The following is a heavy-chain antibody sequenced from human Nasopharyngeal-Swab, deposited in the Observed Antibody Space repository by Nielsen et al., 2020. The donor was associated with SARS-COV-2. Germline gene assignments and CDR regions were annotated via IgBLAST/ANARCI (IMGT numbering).Heavy chain of an antibody. J-gene: IGHJ1*01. CDR1: GFTFSNYW. V-gene: IGHV3-74*03. Sequence: GESLKISCATSGFTFSNYWMHWVRQAPGKGLEWVARIDMRGRTTTHADSVKGRFTISRDNAKNTLSLQMNSLTPADTAVYFCVRGPVEGATGYFQFRGQGTLVTVSS. CDR2: IDMRGRTT. CDR3: VRGPVEGATGYFQF. D-gene: IGHD1-26*01.